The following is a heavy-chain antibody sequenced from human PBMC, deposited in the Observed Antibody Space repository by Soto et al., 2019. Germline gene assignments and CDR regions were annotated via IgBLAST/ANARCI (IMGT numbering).Heavy chain of an antibody. CDR1: GGAISGYY. CDR3: ARGQRFSDSFDP. V-gene: IGHV4-4*07. J-gene: IGHJ5*02. D-gene: IGHD3-3*01. Sequence: SETLSLACTVSGGAISGYYWTWIRQSAGKGLEWIGRIYSSGGTKYNPSLKSRVTMSLDTSKNQFSLRLSSVTAADTAVYYCARGQRFSDSFDPWGQGTLVTVSS. CDR2: IYSSGGT.